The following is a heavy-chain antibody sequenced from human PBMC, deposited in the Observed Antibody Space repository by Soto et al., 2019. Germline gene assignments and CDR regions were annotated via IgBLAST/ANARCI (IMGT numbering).Heavy chain of an antibody. CDR1: GYPFTSYG. V-gene: IGHV1-18*01. CDR3: AGSSTILPKYYFDY. J-gene: IGHJ4*02. CDR2: ISAYNGNT. D-gene: IGHD3-3*01. Sequence: ASVKVSCKASGYPFTSYGMSWVRQAPGQGLEWMGWISAYNGNTNYAQKLQGRVTMTTDTSTSTAYMELRSLRSDDTAVYYCAGSSTILPKYYFDYWGQGTLGTVSS.